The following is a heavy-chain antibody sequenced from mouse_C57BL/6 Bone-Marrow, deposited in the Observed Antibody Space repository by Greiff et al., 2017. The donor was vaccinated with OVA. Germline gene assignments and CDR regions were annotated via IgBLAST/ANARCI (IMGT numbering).Heavy chain of an antibody. Sequence: VQLVESGPGLVKPSQSLFLTCSITGFPITSGYYWIWIRQSPGKPLEWMGYITHSGETFYNPSLQSPISITRETSKNQFFLQLNSVTTEDTAMYYCAGDRRFYDGVDYWGQGTTLTVSS. CDR2: ITHSGET. CDR3: AGDRRFYDGVDY. J-gene: IGHJ2*01. CDR1: GFPITSGYY. D-gene: IGHD2-3*01. V-gene: IGHV12-3*01.